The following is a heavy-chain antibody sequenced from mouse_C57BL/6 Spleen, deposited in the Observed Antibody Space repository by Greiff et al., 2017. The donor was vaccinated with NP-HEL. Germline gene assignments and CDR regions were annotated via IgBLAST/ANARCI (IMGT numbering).Heavy chain of an antibody. CDR3: ARDYYDYDEFAY. J-gene: IGHJ3*01. V-gene: IGHV1-64*01. D-gene: IGHD2-4*01. CDR1: GYTFTSYW. CDR2: IHPNSGST. Sequence: QVQLKQSGAELVKPGASVKLSCKASGYTFTSYWMHWVKQRPGQGLEWIGMIHPNSGSTNYNEKFKSKATLTVDKSSSTAYMQLSSLTSEDSAVYYCARDYYDYDEFAYWGQGTLVTVSA.